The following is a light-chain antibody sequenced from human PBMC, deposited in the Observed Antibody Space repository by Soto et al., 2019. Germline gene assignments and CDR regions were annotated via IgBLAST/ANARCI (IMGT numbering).Light chain of an antibody. CDR1: QSVSSSY. CDR2: GVS. Sequence: EIVLTQSPGTLSLSPGERATLSCRASQSVSSSYLAWYQQKPGQAPRLLIYGVSSRSTGIPDRFSGSGSGTHFTLTISSMEPEDCAVYYCEQYGSSPLYTFGQGTNLEIK. CDR3: EQYGSSPLYT. V-gene: IGKV3-20*01. J-gene: IGKJ2*01.